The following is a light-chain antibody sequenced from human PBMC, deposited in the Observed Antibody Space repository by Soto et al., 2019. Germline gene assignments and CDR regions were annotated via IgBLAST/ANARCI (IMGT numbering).Light chain of an antibody. CDR3: QSYDSSLSPYV. CDR1: SSNIGAGYD. J-gene: IGLJ1*01. Sequence: QPVLTQPPSVSGAPGQRVTISCTGSSSNIGAGYDVHWYQQLPGTAPKLLIYGNSNRPSGVPDRFFGSKSGTSASLAITGLQAEDEADYYCQSYDSSLSPYVFGTGTKLTVL. CDR2: GNS. V-gene: IGLV1-40*01.